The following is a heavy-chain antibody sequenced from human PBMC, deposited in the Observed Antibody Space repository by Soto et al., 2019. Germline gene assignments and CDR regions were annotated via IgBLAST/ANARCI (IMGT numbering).Heavy chain of an antibody. CDR2: IYYSGST. CDR3: ARVPVVPAALIYYGMDV. V-gene: IGHV4-30-4*01. CDR1: GGSISSGDYY. J-gene: IGHJ6*02. Sequence: NPSETLSLTCTVSGGSISSGDYYWSWIRQPPGKGLEWIGYIYYSGSTYYNPSLKSRVTISVDTSKNQFSLKLSSVTAADTAVYYCARVPVVPAALIYYGMDVWGQGTTVTVSS. D-gene: IGHD2-2*01.